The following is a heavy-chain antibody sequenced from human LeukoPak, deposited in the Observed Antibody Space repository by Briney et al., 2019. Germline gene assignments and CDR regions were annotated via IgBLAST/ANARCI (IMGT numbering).Heavy chain of an antibody. V-gene: IGHV1-8*01. CDR2: MNPDSGNT. CDR1: GYTLTNYD. Sequence: ASVKVSCKASGYTLTNYDINWVRQATGQGLEWMGWMNPDSGNTGYAQKFQGRVTMTRKSSISTAYMELSSLRSEDTAVYYCARRGYTSGSHAFDYWGQGTLVTVSS. J-gene: IGHJ4*02. D-gene: IGHD6-19*01. CDR3: ARRGYTSGSHAFDY.